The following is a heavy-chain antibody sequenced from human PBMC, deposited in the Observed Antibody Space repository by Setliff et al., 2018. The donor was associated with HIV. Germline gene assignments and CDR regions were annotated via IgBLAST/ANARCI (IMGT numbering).Heavy chain of an antibody. CDR3: ARGPQYNFWGGYLGL. D-gene: IGHD3-3*01. J-gene: IGHJ4*02. CDR1: GGSFTAYY. V-gene: IGHV4-34*01. CDR2: IHHGGST. Sequence: SETLSLTCAVYGGSFTAYYWTWIRQPPGKGLEWIGEIHHGGSTNYMPSLKNRVTISVDTSKNTVYLQLTSLRAEDTAVYYCARGPQYNFWGGYLGLWGQGTLVTVSS.